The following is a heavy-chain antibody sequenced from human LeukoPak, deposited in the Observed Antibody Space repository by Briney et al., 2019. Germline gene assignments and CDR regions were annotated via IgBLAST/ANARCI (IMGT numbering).Heavy chain of an antibody. J-gene: IGHJ4*02. CDR1: GLIFTNHG. CDR3: AREQQLWLF. D-gene: IGHD5-18*01. CDR2: IKQDGSDE. Sequence: GGSLRLSCAASGLIFTNHGMHWVRQAPGKGLEWVANIKQDGSDEYYVDSVKGRFTISRDNAKNSLYLQMNSLRAEDTAVYYCAREQQLWLFWGQGTLVTVPS. V-gene: IGHV3-7*01.